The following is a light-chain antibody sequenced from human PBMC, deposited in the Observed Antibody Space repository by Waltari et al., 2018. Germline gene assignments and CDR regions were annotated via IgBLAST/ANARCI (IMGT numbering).Light chain of an antibody. V-gene: IGLV1-51*01. Sequence: QSVLTQPPSVSAAPGQRVTISCSNIENHYASWDQQLPGTAPKPLIYDIDKRPSGIPARFSGSKSGTSASLGITGLQTGDEADYYCGAWDISLSAWVFGGGTKLTVL. CDR1: NIENHY. CDR3: GAWDISLSAWV. CDR2: DID. J-gene: IGLJ3*02.